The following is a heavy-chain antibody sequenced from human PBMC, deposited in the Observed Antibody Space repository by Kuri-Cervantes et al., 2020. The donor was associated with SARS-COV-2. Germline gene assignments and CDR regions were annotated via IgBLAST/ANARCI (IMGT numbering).Heavy chain of an antibody. CDR1: GFTSSTYA. D-gene: IGHD3-3*01. J-gene: IGHJ6*02. CDR2: ISSSSSYK. Sequence: ETLSLTCAASGFTSSTYAMHWVRQAPGKGLEWVSSISSSSSYKYYEDSVKGRFTISRDNAKNSLYLQMNSLRAEDTAGYYCARDFDPSLRFLEWLPPARDYGMDVWGQGTTVTVSS. V-gene: IGHV3-21*01. CDR3: ARDFDPSLRFLEWLPPARDYGMDV.